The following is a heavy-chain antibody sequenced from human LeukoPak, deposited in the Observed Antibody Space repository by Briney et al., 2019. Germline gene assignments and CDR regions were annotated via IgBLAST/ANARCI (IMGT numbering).Heavy chain of an antibody. CDR2: IYHSGST. CDR1: GYSISSGYY. CDR3: ASRGVRGVGNY. J-gene: IGHJ4*02. D-gene: IGHD3-10*01. Sequence: PSETLSLTCTVSGYSISSGYYWGWIRQPPGKGLEWIGDIYHSGSTFYNPSLKSRVTISVDTSKNQFSLKLSSVTAADTAVYYCASRGVRGVGNYWGQGTLVTVSS. V-gene: IGHV4-38-2*02.